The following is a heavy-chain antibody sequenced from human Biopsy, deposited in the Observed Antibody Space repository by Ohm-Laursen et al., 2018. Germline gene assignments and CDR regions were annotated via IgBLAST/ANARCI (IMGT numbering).Heavy chain of an antibody. Sequence: SVKVSCKASGDSFTSYAIGWVRQAPGQGLEWMGGIIPIPNVATSAQKFQGRITITADESTSTAYMELSSLTSDDTAVYFCARGEGSSWFDPWGHGTLVTVSS. CDR2: IIPIPNVA. D-gene: IGHD1-26*01. J-gene: IGHJ5*02. CDR1: GDSFTSYA. CDR3: ARGEGSSWFDP. V-gene: IGHV1-69*10.